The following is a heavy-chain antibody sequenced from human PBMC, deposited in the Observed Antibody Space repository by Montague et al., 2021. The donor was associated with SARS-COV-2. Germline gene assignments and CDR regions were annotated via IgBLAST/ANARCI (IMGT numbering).Heavy chain of an antibody. V-gene: IGHV3-23*01. Sequence: SLRLSCAASGFSFSAYAMSWVRQAPGKGLKWVSAITPGGDIPYYADSVRGRFTISRDNARNTVYLQMDSLRVEDTAVYYCVKDTCGSFDPWGLGTLVTVSS. D-gene: IGHD5-12*01. CDR3: VKDTCGSFDP. J-gene: IGHJ5*02. CDR2: ITPGGDIP. CDR1: GFSFSAYA.